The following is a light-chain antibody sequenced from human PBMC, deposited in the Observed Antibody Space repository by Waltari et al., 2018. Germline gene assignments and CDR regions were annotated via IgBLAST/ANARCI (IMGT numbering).Light chain of an antibody. Sequence: QSALTQPASVSGSPGQSITISCSGVGSAVGASDSVSWHQHHPGKAPQVIIYDVTNPPSGVYDRFSASKSANTASLTISRLQPEDEADYYCSSQTLDGLVLFGGGTRLTVL. CDR2: DVT. V-gene: IGLV2-14*03. CDR1: GSAVGASDS. CDR3: SSQTLDGLVL. J-gene: IGLJ2*01.